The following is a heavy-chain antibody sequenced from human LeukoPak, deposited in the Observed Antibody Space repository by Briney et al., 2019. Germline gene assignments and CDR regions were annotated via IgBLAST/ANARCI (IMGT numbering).Heavy chain of an antibody. CDR1: GFTFSSSG. D-gene: IGHD5-24*01. V-gene: IGHV3-23*01. Sequence: PGGSLRLSCAASGFTFSSSGMSWVGQAPGKGLEWVSTISGSDSTHYADSVKGRFTISRDNSTNTLYLQMNSLRADDTAVYYCAKSGYNRFDYWGQGTLVTVSS. CDR2: ISGSDST. J-gene: IGHJ4*02. CDR3: AKSGYNRFDY.